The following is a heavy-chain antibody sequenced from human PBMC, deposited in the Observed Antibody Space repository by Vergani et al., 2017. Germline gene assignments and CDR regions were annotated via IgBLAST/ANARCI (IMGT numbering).Heavy chain of an antibody. J-gene: IGHJ2*01. D-gene: IGHD2-15*01. V-gene: IGHV3-23*01. CDR1: GFPFIMHA. Sequence: VPLLESGGDLVQPGGPLRLPCAASGFPFIMHAMSWVRQAPGTGLEWVSTLSASDRRTHYADSVKGRFTVSRDNSRNILYLQMNNLKTEDTAVYYGARDPFSCSSGTCGPLAWYCDRWGRGTLVTV. CDR3: ARDPFSCSSGTCGPLAWYCDR. CDR2: LSASDRRT.